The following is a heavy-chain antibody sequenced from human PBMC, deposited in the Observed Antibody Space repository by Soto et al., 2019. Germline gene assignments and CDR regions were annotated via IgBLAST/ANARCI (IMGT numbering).Heavy chain of an antibody. J-gene: IGHJ5*02. V-gene: IGHV4-39*01. Sequence: SDTLSLTCPVPRRSFFSSSFHWGWIRQPPGKGREWIGSIYYSGSTYYSPSLKSRVTISVDTSKNQFSLKLSSVTAADTAVYYCARRERAAGTDWWFDPWGQGTLVS. CDR2: IYYSGST. D-gene: IGHD6-13*01. CDR1: RRSFFSSSFH. CDR3: ARRERAAGTDWWFDP.